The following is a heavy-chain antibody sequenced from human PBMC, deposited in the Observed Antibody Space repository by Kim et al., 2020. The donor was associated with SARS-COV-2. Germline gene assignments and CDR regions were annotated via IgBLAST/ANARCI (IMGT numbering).Heavy chain of an antibody. V-gene: IGHV3-21*06. CDR2: ISVGSTYI. J-gene: IGHJ6*01. CDR3: ARYLLRGVGIYYDYCMD. Sequence: SISVGSTYIYYADSVKGRFTISRDKAKNSVYLQMNSLRAEDTAVYYCARYLLRGVGIYYDYCMD. D-gene: IGHD3-10*01.